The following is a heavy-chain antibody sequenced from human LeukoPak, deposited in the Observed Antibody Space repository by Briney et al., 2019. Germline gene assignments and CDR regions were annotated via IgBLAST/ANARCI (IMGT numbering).Heavy chain of an antibody. CDR3: ARDRRDGYPSEYYFDY. Sequence: SETLSLTCSVSGGSISSGSYYWSWIRQPAGKGLEWIGRIYTSGSTNYNPSLKSRVTISVDTSKNQFSLKLSSVTAADTAVYYCARDRRDGYPSEYYFDYWGQGTLVTVSS. CDR1: GGSISSGSYY. J-gene: IGHJ4*02. CDR2: IYTSGST. D-gene: IGHD5-24*01. V-gene: IGHV4-61*02.